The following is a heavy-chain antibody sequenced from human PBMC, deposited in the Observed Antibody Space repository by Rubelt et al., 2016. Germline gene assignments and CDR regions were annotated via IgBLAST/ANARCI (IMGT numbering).Heavy chain of an antibody. J-gene: IGHJ4*02. V-gene: IGHV1-46*01. CDR3: SRGGGSGEFDY. D-gene: IGHD2-15*01. Sequence: QGLEWMGIINPSGGSTSYAQKFQGRVTMTRDTSTSTVYMELSSLRSDDTAVYYCSRGGGSGEFDYWGQGTLVTVSS. CDR2: INPSGGST.